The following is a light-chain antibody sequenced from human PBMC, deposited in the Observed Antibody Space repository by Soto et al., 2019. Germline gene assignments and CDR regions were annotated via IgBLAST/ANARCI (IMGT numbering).Light chain of an antibody. CDR1: SSDVGGYNY. CDR3: CSYTTSNTRQIV. CDR2: DVT. V-gene: IGLV2-14*01. J-gene: IGLJ1*01. Sequence: QSALTQPASVSGSPGQSITISCTGTSSDVGGYNYVSWYQQQPGKAPKFMIYDVTNRPSGVSNRFSGSKSGNTASLTISGLQAEDEADNYCCSYTTSNTRQIVFGTGTKATVL.